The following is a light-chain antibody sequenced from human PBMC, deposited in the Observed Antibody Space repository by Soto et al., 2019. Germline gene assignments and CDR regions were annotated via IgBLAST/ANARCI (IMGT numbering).Light chain of an antibody. CDR2: KVS. J-gene: IGKJ1*01. CDR1: QSLVSSDGNTY. CDR3: MQGTHWPPT. V-gene: IGKV2-30*01. Sequence: DVVMTQSPLSLPVTLGQPASLSCRASQSLVSSDGNTYLNWFQQRPGQSPRRLIYKVSNRDPGVPDRFSGSGSGTDFTLKITRVEAEDVGVYYCMQGTHWPPTFGQGTKVEIK.